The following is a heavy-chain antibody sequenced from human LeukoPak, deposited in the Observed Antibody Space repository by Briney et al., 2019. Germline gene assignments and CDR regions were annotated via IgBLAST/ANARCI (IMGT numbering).Heavy chain of an antibody. CDR1: GGSISSYY. D-gene: IGHD2-15*01. J-gene: IGHJ4*02. V-gene: IGHV4-59*04. CDR3: ARLGYCSGGSCYSLPPDY. CDR2: IYYSGST. Sequence: SETLSLTCTVSGGSISSYYWSWIRQPPGKGLEWIGYIYYSGSTYYNPSLKSRVTISVDTSKNQFSLKLSSVTAADTAVYYCARLGYCSGGSCYSLPPDYWGQGTLVTVSS.